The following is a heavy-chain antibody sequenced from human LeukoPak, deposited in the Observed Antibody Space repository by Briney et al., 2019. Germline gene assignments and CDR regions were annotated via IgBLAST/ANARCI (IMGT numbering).Heavy chain of an antibody. CDR2: ISYHGRDQ. Sequence: GGSLRLSCAASGFTLSNYAMHWLRQAPGKGLEWVAVISYHGRDQYYADSVKGRFTISRDTSKNTLHLQLNSLRAEDTADYYCARQDCSTGSCYLDNWGQGTLVTVSS. CDR3: ARQDCSTGSCYLDN. J-gene: IGHJ4*02. CDR1: GFTLSNYA. D-gene: IGHD2-15*01. V-gene: IGHV3-30*04.